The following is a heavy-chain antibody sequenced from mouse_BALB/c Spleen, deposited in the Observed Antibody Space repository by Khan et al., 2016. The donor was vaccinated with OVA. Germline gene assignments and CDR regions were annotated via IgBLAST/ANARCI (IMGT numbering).Heavy chain of an antibody. V-gene: IGHV1-54*01. CDR3: ARGGYGSLAY. Sequence: QVQLQQSGAELVRPGTSVKVSCKASGYAFNNYMIEWVKQRPGQGLEWIGVINPGSGDTKYNEKIKGKATLTADKSSNTAYMQLSSLTSDDSAVXFCARGGYGSLAYWGQGTLVTVSA. D-gene: IGHD1-1*02. CDR1: GYAFNNYM. J-gene: IGHJ3*01. CDR2: INPGSGDT.